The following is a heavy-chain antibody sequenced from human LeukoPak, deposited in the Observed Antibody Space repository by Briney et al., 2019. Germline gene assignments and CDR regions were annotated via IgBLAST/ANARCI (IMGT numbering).Heavy chain of an antibody. Sequence: GGSLRLSCAASGLTFSSYAMSWVRQAPGKGLEWVSAISGSGGSTYYADSVKGRFTISRDNSKNTLYLQMNSLRAEDTAVYYCAKDKSIAARPLNYYYGMDVWGQGTTVTVSS. V-gene: IGHV3-23*01. CDR2: ISGSGGST. D-gene: IGHD6-6*01. J-gene: IGHJ6*02. CDR3: AKDKSIAARPLNYYYGMDV. CDR1: GLTFSSYA.